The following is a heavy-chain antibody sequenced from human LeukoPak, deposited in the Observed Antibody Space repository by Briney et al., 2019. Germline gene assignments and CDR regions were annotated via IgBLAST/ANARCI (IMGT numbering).Heavy chain of an antibody. CDR3: AKGGASVTRYVDY. Sequence: GGSLRLSCAASGFTFSSYSMQWVRQTPGKGLEWVGIMSNSGENTFYGEAVKGQFTISRDNSQNTLYLQMNSLRPEDTAVYYCAKGGASVTRYVDYWGQGTLVTVSS. CDR2: MSNSGENT. CDR1: GFTFSSYS. J-gene: IGHJ4*02. D-gene: IGHD4-17*01. V-gene: IGHV3-30*18.